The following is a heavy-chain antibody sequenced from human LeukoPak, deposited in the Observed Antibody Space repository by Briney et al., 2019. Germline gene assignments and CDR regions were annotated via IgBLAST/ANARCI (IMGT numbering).Heavy chain of an antibody. V-gene: IGHV4-34*01. CDR3: AREHLSVAGIDY. J-gene: IGHJ4*02. Sequence: SETLPLTCAVYGGSFSGYYWSWIRQPPGKGLEWIGEINHSGSTNYNPSLKSRVTISVDTSKNQFSLKLSSVTAADTAVYYCAREHLSVAGIDYWGQGTLVTVSS. CDR2: INHSGST. CDR1: GGSFSGYY. D-gene: IGHD6-19*01.